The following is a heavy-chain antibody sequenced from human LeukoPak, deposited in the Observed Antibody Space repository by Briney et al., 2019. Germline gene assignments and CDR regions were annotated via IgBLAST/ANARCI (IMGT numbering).Heavy chain of an antibody. D-gene: IGHD2/OR15-2a*01. CDR1: GFTFSSYA. V-gene: IGHV3-30-3*01. CDR3: ARDATSNFDY. CDR2: ISYDGSNK. J-gene: IGHJ4*02. Sequence: GGSLRLSCAASGFTFSSYAMHWVRQAPGKGLEWVAVISYDGSNKYYADSAKGRFTISRDNSKNTLYLQMNSLRAEDTAVYYCARDATSNFDYWGQGTLVTVSS.